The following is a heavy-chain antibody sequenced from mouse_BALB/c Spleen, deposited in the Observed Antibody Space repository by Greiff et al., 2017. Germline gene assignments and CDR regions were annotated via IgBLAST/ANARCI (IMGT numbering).Heavy chain of an antibody. J-gene: IGHJ4*01. Sequence: VQLQQSGPGLVQPSQSLSITCTVSGFSLTSYGVHWVRQSPGKGLEWLGVIWSGGSTDYNAAFISRLSISKDNSKSQVFFKMNSLQADDTAIYYCARNRITTVVDYYAMDYWGQGTSATVSS. D-gene: IGHD1-1*01. V-gene: IGHV2-4-1*01. CDR3: ARNRITTVVDYYAMDY. CDR2: IWSGGST. CDR1: GFSLTSYG.